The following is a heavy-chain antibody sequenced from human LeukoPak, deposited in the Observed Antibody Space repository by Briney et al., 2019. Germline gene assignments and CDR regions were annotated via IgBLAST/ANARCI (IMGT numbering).Heavy chain of an antibody. J-gene: IGHJ4*02. CDR1: GFTFSTYS. D-gene: IGHD6-13*01. Sequence: GGSLRLSCAASGFTFSTYSMNWVRQAPGKGLEWVSSISSSSSYIYYADSVKGRFTISRDNAKNSLYLQMNSLRAEDTAVYYCAREGAAGYYFDYWGQGTLVTVSS. V-gene: IGHV3-21*01. CDR3: AREGAAGYYFDY. CDR2: ISSSSSYI.